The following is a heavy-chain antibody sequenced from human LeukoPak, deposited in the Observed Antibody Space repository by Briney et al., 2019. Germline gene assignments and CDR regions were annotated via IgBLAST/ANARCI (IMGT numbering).Heavy chain of an antibody. Sequence: PGGSLRLSCAASGFTFSSYGMHWVRQAPGKGLEWVAVILYDGSNKYYADSVKGRFTISRDNSKNTQYLQMNSLRAEDTAVYYCARVGVNGDQFYYGMDVWGQGTTVTVSS. CDR2: ILYDGSNK. V-gene: IGHV3-30*19. J-gene: IGHJ6*02. CDR1: GFTFSSYG. D-gene: IGHD3-10*01. CDR3: ARVGVNGDQFYYGMDV.